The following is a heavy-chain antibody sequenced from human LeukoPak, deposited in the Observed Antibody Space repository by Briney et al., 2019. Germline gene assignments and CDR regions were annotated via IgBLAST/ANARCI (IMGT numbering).Heavy chain of an antibody. Sequence: PGRSLRLSCSASGFTFSSYAMHWVRQAPGKGLEYVSGINTNGGGTYYADSVKGRFTISRDNSKNTLYLQMSSLRAEDTAVYYCVRDRIQLWLTNFDYWGQGTLVTVSS. J-gene: IGHJ4*02. V-gene: IGHV3-64D*09. CDR2: INTNGGGT. D-gene: IGHD5-18*01. CDR1: GFTFSSYA. CDR3: VRDRIQLWLTNFDY.